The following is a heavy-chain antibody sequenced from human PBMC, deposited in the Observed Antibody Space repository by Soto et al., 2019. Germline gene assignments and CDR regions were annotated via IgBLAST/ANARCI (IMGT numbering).Heavy chain of an antibody. J-gene: IGHJ6*02. CDR2: INPSGGST. V-gene: IGHV1-46*01. CDR1: GYTFTSYY. Sequence: ASVKVSCKASGYTFTSYYMHWVRQAPGQGLEWMGIINPSGGSTSYAQKFQGRVTMTRDTSTSTVYMELSSLRSEDTAVYYCARGVLAARPYYYYYYGMDVWGHGTTVTVSS. D-gene: IGHD6-6*01. CDR3: ARGVLAARPYYYYYYGMDV.